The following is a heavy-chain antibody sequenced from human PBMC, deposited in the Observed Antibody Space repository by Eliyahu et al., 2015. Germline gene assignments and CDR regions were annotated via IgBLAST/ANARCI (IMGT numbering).Heavy chain of an antibody. V-gene: IGHV4-34*01. CDR2: INHSGNT. J-gene: IGHJ6*03. CDR3: ARFDVIVGATRSNYVYYMDV. D-gene: IGHD1-26*01. CDR1: GGSFSGXY. Sequence: QVQLQQWGAGLLKPSETLSLTCAVYGGSFSGXYWTWIRQSPGKGLEWIGEINHSGNTNYNPSLKGRVTISLDTSKNQFSLKVTSVTAADTAVYYCARFDVIVGATRSNYVYYMDVWGKGTTVTVSS.